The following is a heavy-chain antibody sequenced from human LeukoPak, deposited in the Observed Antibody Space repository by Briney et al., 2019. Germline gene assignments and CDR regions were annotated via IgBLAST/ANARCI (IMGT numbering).Heavy chain of an antibody. CDR1: GFTFDDYA. Sequence: GGSLRLSCAAAGFTFDDYAMHWVRQAPGKGLEWVSTINWNSGRMEYADSVKGRFTISRDNAKNSLYLQMNSLRDEDTALYYCAKDGQRRAVSVVTYMDIWGKGTTVTVSS. V-gene: IGHV3-9*01. CDR3: AKDGQRRAVSVVTYMDI. J-gene: IGHJ6*03. CDR2: INWNSGRM. D-gene: IGHD6-19*01.